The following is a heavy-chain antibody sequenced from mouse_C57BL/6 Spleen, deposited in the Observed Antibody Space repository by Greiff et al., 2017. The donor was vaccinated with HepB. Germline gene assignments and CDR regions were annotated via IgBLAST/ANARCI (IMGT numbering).Heavy chain of an antibody. CDR1: GFSLTSYG. CDR2: IWRGGST. J-gene: IGHJ1*03. CDR3: AKPGYYGNSYWYFDV. D-gene: IGHD2-1*01. V-gene: IGHV2-5*01. Sequence: VQLQQSGPGLVQPSQSLSITCTVSGFSLTSYGVHWVRQSPGKGLEWLGVIWRGGSTDYNAAFMSRLSITKDNSKSQVFFKMNSLQADDTAIYYCAKPGYYGNSYWYFDVWGTGTTVTVSS.